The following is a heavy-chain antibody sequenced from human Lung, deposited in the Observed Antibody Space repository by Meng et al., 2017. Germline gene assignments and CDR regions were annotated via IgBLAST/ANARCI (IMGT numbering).Heavy chain of an antibody. CDR2: INHSGST. CDR1: GGSFSDYY. CDR3: ARGPTTMAHDFDY. Sequence: QVEQQQWGAVLLKPSETLSLPCVVSGGSFSDYYWSWIRQPPGKGLEWIGEINHSGSTNYNPSLESRATISVDTSQNNLSLKLSAVTAADSAVYYCARGPTTMAHDFDYWGQGTLVTVSS. J-gene: IGHJ4*02. V-gene: IGHV4-34*01. D-gene: IGHD4-11*01.